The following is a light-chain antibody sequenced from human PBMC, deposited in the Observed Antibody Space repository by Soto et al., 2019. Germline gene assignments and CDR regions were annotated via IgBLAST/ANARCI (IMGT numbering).Light chain of an antibody. V-gene: IGKV1-5*03. CDR3: QHYNSYSEA. CDR2: KAS. J-gene: IGKJ1*01. CDR1: QTISSW. Sequence: DIPMTQSPSTLSGSVGDRVTITCRASQTISSWLAWYQQKPGKAPKLLIYKASSLKSRVPSWFIGSVSETEFTLTISSLQSDDFAFYYYQHYNSYSEAFGQGTKVELK.